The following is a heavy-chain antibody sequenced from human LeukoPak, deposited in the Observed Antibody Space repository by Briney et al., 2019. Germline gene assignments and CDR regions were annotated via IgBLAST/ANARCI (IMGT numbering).Heavy chain of an antibody. J-gene: IGHJ4*02. D-gene: IGHD2-2*01. Sequence: GGSLRLSCAASGFTFSDYYMSWLRQAPGKGLEWVSYISSSGSTIYYADSVKGRFTISRDNAKNSLYLQMNSLRAEDTAVYYCAGYCSSTSCSPFDYWGQGTLVTVSS. CDR3: AGYCSSTSCSPFDY. V-gene: IGHV3-11*01. CDR2: ISSSGSTI. CDR1: GFTFSDYY.